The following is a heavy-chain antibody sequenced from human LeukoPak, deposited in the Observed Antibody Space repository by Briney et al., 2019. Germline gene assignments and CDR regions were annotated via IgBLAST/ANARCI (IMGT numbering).Heavy chain of an antibody. Sequence: GRSLRLSCAASGFTFSTYDMNWVRQAPGKGLEWVSLISTTGTTVYYADAVKGRFTISRDNAKNSLYLQMNSLRAEDTAVYYCARDSYYYDSGSPRGWFDPCGQGTLVTVSS. CDR2: ISTTGTTV. V-gene: IGHV3-48*03. J-gene: IGHJ5*02. D-gene: IGHD3-10*01. CDR3: ARDSYYYDSGSPRGWFDP. CDR1: GFTFSTYD.